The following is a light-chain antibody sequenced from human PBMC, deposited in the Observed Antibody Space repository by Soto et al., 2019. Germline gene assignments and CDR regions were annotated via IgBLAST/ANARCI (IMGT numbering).Light chain of an antibody. CDR1: QSVSSSY. V-gene: IGKV3-20*01. Sequence: EIVLTQSPGTLSLSPGERATLSCRASQSVSSSYLAWYQQKPGQAPRLLIYGASSRATGIPVRCSGSGFGTDFTLTISKLAPEDFAVYYCQQCSQGWTFGQGTKVDIK. J-gene: IGKJ1*01. CDR3: QQCSQGWT. CDR2: GAS.